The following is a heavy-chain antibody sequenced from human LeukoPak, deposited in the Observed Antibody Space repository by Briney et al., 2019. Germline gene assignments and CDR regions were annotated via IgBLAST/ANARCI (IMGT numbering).Heavy chain of an antibody. V-gene: IGHV3-48*01. Sequence: GGSLRLSCAASGFTFSTYSMNWVRQAPGKGLEWVSYITSSSSTMFYADSVKGRFTISRDNAENSMYLQMNSLRAEDTAVYYCAKPSGSWYSPVNWFDPWGQGTLVTVSS. CDR3: AKPSGSWYSPVNWFDP. D-gene: IGHD6-13*01. J-gene: IGHJ5*02. CDR1: GFTFSTYS. CDR2: ITSSSSTM.